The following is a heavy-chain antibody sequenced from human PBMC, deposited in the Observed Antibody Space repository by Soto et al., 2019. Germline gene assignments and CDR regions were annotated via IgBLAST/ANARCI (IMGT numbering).Heavy chain of an antibody. D-gene: IGHD3-10*01. Sequence: QVQLVESGGGVVQPGRSLRLSCAASGFTFSSYGMHWVRQAPGKGLEWVAVIWYDGSNKYYADSVKGRFTISRDNSKNTLYLQMNSLRAEDTAVYYCARSGGMEAGDHDAFDIWGQGTMVTVSS. CDR2: IWYDGSNK. CDR1: GFTFSSYG. CDR3: ARSGGMEAGDHDAFDI. V-gene: IGHV3-33*01. J-gene: IGHJ3*02.